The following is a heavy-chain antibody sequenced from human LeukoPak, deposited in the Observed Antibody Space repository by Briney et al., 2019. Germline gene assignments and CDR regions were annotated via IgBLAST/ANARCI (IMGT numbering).Heavy chain of an antibody. J-gene: IGHJ4*02. CDR2: INPNSGGT. CDR3: ARTTTVTTLSGFGY. V-gene: IGHV1-2*02. CDR1: GYTFTGYY. D-gene: IGHD4-17*01. Sequence: ASVKVSCKASGYTFTGYYMLWVRQAPGQGLEWMGWINPNSGGTNYAQKFQGRVTMTRDTSISTAYMELSRLRSDDTAVYYRARTTTVTTLSGFGYWGQGTLVTVSS.